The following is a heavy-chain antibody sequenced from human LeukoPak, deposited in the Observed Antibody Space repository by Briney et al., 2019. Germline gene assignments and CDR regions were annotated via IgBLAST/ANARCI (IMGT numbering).Heavy chain of an antibody. CDR2: ISGSGGTT. Sequence: GGSLRLSCAASGFTFSSYAMSWVRQPPGKGLEWVSGISGSGGTTYYADSVKGRFTISRDDSKNTLYLQMNSLKTEDTAVYYCTTDWGVVVTAPNYDLTGGDYWGQGTLVTVSS. D-gene: IGHD2-21*02. V-gene: IGHV3-23*01. CDR3: TTDWGVVVTAPNYDLTGGDY. J-gene: IGHJ4*02. CDR1: GFTFSSYA.